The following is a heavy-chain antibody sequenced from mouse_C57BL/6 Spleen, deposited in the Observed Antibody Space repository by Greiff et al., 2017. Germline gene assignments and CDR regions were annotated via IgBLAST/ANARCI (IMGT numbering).Heavy chain of an antibody. Sequence: EVNVVESGGGLVQPGGSMKLSCAASGFTFSDAWMDWVRQSPETGLEWVAEIRNKANNHATYYAESVKGRFTISRDDSKSSVYLQMNSLRAEDTGIYYCTRLDGYYFDYWGQGTTLTVSS. D-gene: IGHD2-3*01. CDR3: TRLDGYYFDY. CDR2: IRNKANNHAT. V-gene: IGHV6-6*01. J-gene: IGHJ2*01. CDR1: GFTFSDAW.